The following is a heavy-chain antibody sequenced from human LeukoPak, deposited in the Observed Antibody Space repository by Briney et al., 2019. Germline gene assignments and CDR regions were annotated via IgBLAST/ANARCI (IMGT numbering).Heavy chain of an antibody. J-gene: IGHJ4*02. D-gene: IGHD3-10*01. Sequence: HGESLKFSCKGSGYIFTSYLLSWMRQMPGKGLEWMGRIEPSDSYTSSSHAFQGHVTISADKSISTAYLQWSSLKASDTAMYYCARHDGSGTYDYWGQGTLVTVSS. CDR1: GYIFTSYL. V-gene: IGHV5-10-1*01. CDR2: IEPSDSYT. CDR3: ARHDGSGTYDY.